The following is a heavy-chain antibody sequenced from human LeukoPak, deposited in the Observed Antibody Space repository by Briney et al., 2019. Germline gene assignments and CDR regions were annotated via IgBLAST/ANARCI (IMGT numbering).Heavy chain of an antibody. CDR3: AHSPDFNWKAHCDY. CDR1: EFSLTTRGVG. J-gene: IGHJ4*02. V-gene: IGHV2-5*02. D-gene: IGHD1-20*01. CDR2: IYCDDHK. Sequence: SGATLVNPSQTLTLTCSFYEFSLTTRGVGVGWVRHPPGKALGWLALIYCDDHKRYRPSMKSRLALTQDTSKNQVVLTMTDMDPVDTATYYCAHSPDFNWKAHCDYWGQGALVTVSS.